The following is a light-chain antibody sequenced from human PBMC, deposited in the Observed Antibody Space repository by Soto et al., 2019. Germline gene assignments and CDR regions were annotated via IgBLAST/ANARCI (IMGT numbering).Light chain of an antibody. Sequence: DSLLTQSPDSLAVSLGERATINCKSSQSVLYSSNNKNYLAWYQQKPGQPPKLLIYWASTRESGVPDRFSGSGSGTDFTLTISSLQAEDVAVYYCQQYYSTPQTFGQGTKVDIK. CDR1: QSVLYSSNNKNY. V-gene: IGKV4-1*01. CDR3: QQYYSTPQT. J-gene: IGKJ1*01. CDR2: WAS.